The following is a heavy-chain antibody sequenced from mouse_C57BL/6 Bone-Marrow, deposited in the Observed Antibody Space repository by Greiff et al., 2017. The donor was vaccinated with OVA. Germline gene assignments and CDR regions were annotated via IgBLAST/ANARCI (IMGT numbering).Heavy chain of an antibody. CDR2: IDPSDSYT. CDR1: GYTFTSYW. D-gene: IGHD2-3*01. V-gene: IGHV1-50*01. CDR3: ARRYDGYFYWYFDV. Sequence: QVQLQQPGAELVKPGASVKLSCKASGYTFTSYWMQWVKQRPGQGLEWIGEIDPSDSYTNYNQKFKGKATLTVDTSSSTAYMQLSSLTSEDSAVYYCARRYDGYFYWYFDVWGTGTTVTVSS. J-gene: IGHJ1*03.